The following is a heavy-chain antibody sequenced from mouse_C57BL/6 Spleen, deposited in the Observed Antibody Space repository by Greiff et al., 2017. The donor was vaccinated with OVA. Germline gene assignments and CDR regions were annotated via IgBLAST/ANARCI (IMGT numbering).Heavy chain of an antibody. CDR1: GYSITSGYY. D-gene: IGHD2-3*01. Sequence: EVKLMESGPGLVKPSQSLSLTCSVTGYSITSGYYWNWIRQFPGNKLEWMGYISYDGSNNYNPSLKNRISITRDTSKNQFFLKFNSVTTEDTATYYCARELYGGYSYAMDYWGQGTSVTVSS. J-gene: IGHJ4*01. CDR3: ARELYGGYSYAMDY. V-gene: IGHV3-6*01. CDR2: ISYDGSN.